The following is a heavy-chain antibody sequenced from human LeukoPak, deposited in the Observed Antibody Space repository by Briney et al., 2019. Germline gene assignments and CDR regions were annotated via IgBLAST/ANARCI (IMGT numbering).Heavy chain of an antibody. J-gene: IGHJ4*02. V-gene: IGHV3-74*01. CDR2: INSDGSIT. CDR3: AKIDAY. Sequence: PGGSLRLSCAASGFTFSRNCMHWVRQAPGKGLVLVSRINSDGSITNYADSVKGRFTISRDNAKNTLYLQMISLRAEATAVYYCAKIDAYWGQGTLVTVSS. CDR1: GFTFSRNC.